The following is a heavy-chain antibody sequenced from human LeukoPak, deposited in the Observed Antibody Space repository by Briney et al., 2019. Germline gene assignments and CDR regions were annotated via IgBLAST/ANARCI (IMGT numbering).Heavy chain of an antibody. CDR3: ARVNEGIAAAPFDY. J-gene: IGHJ4*02. V-gene: IGHV3-30-3*01. CDR1: GFTFSSYA. CDR2: ISYDGSNK. D-gene: IGHD6-13*01. Sequence: PGRSLRPSCAASGFTFSSYAMHWVRQAPGKGLEWVAVISYDGSNKYYADSVKGRFTISRDNSKNTLYLQMNSLRAEDTAVYYCARVNEGIAAAPFDYWGQGTLVTVSS.